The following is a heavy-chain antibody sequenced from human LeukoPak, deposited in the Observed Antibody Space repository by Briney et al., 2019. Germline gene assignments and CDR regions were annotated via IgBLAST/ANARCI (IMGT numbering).Heavy chain of an antibody. CDR1: GFTFTSSA. CDR2: IVVGSGNT. V-gene: IGHV1-58*01. D-gene: IGHD3-3*01. Sequence: SVKVSCKASGFTFTSSAVQWVRQARGQRLEWIGWIVVGSGNTNYAQKFQERVIITRDMSTSTAYMELSSLRSEDTAVYYCARGTTYYDFLNWFDPWGQGTLVTVSS. CDR3: ARGTTYYDFLNWFDP. J-gene: IGHJ5*02.